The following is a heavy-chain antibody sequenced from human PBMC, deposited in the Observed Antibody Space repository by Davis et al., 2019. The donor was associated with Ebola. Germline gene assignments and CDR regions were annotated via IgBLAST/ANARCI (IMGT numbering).Heavy chain of an antibody. D-gene: IGHD6-13*01. CDR1: GGSFSGYY. CDR2: INHSGST. Sequence: SETLSLTCAVYGGSFSGYYWSWIRQPPGKGLEWIGEINHSGSTNYNPSLKSRVTISVDTSKNQFSLKLSSVTAADTAVYYCARDGYSSSRYYYYYMDVWGKGTTVTVSS. J-gene: IGHJ6*03. V-gene: IGHV4-34*01. CDR3: ARDGYSSSRYYYYYMDV.